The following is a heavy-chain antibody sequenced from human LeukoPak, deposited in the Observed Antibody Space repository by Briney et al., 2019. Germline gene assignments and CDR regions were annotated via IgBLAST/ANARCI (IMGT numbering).Heavy chain of an antibody. V-gene: IGHV3-30*04. D-gene: IGHD5-18*01. CDR2: ISYDGSNK. CDR3: AKGYSYGDGFVGPNPELGIFGY. CDR1: GFTFSSYA. Sequence: GGSLRLSCAASGFTFSSYAMHWVRQVPGKGLEWVAVISYDGSNKYYADSVKGRFTISRVNSKNTLYLQMNSLRAEDTAVYYCAKGYSYGDGFVGPNPELGIFGYWGQGTLVTVSS. J-gene: IGHJ4*02.